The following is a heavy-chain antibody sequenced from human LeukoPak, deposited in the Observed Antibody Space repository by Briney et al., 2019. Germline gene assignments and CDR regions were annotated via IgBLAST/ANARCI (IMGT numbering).Heavy chain of an antibody. Sequence: GGSLRLSCAASGFTFSSYSMNWVRQAPGKGLEWVSYISSSSSTIYYADSVKGRFTISRDNAKNSLYLQMNSLRAEDTAVYYCARDSILVPHSQDYWGQGTLVTVSS. D-gene: IGHD3-22*01. CDR2: ISSSSSTI. CDR1: GFTFSSYS. CDR3: ARDSILVPHSQDY. V-gene: IGHV3-48*01. J-gene: IGHJ4*02.